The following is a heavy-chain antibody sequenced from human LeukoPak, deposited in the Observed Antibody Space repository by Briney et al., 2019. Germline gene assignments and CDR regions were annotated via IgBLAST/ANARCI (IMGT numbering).Heavy chain of an antibody. D-gene: IGHD3-10*01. V-gene: IGHV3-23*01. Sequence: GGSLRLSCAASGFTFISYAMSWVRTAPGKGLEWVSAISGSGGSTYYADSVKGRFTISRDNSKNTLYLQMNSLRAEDTAVYYCAKDRGYGSGIYYFDYWGQGTLVTVSS. CDR1: GFTFISYA. J-gene: IGHJ4*02. CDR2: ISGSGGST. CDR3: AKDRGYGSGIYYFDY.